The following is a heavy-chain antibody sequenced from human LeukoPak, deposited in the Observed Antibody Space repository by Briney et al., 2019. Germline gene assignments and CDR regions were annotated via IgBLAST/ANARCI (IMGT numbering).Heavy chain of an antibody. V-gene: IGHV4-59*08. CDR1: GGSISSYY. J-gene: IGHJ6*02. CDR2: IYYSGST. D-gene: IGHD1-1*01. CDR3: ARGGTTRYYYYGMDV. Sequence: SETLSLTCTVSGGSISSYYWSWIRQPPGKGLEWIGYIYYSGSTNYNPSLKSRVTISEDTSKNQFSLKLSSVTAADTAVYYCARGGTTRYYYYGMDVWGQGTTVTVSS.